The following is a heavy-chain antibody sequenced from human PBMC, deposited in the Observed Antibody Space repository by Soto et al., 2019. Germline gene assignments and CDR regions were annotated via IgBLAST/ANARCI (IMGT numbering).Heavy chain of an antibody. J-gene: IGHJ4*02. CDR3: ARAGGLGDFWSGSGQIFDY. V-gene: IGHV4-30-2*01. CDR1: DGSISSGGYS. D-gene: IGHD3-3*01. CDR2: IYHSGST. Sequence: PSETLSLTCAVSDGSISSGGYSWSWIRQPPGKGLEWIGYIYHSGSTYYNPSLKSRVTLSVDRSKNQFSLKLSSVTAADTAVYYCARAGGLGDFWSGSGQIFDYWGQGTLVTVSS.